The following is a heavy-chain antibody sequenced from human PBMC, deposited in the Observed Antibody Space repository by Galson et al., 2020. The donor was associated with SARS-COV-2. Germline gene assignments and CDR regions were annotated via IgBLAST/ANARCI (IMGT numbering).Heavy chain of an antibody. V-gene: IGHV4-39*01. CDR3: ARVVVVPAAISLYYYYGMDV. D-gene: IGHD2-2*01. Sequence: SETLSLTCTVSGGSISSSSYYWGWIRQPPGKGLEWIGSIYYSGSTYYNPSLTSRVTISVDTSKNQFSLKLSSVTAADTAVYYCARVVVVPAAISLYYYYGMDVWGQGTTVTVSS. CDR1: GGSISSSSYY. J-gene: IGHJ6*02. CDR2: IYYSGST.